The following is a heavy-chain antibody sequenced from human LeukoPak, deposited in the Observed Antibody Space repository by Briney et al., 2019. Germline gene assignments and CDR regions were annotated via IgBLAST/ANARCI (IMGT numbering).Heavy chain of an antibody. J-gene: IGHJ4*02. CDR3: AKAPPLYSSSWMALYYFDY. Sequence: EAGGSLRLSCAASGFTFSSYGMHWVRQAPGKGLEWVAVISYDGSNKYYADSVKGRFTISRDNSKNTLYLQMNSLRAEDTAVYYCAKAPPLYSSSWMALYYFDYWGQGTLVTVSS. CDR2: ISYDGSNK. CDR1: GFTFSSYG. D-gene: IGHD6-13*01. V-gene: IGHV3-30*18.